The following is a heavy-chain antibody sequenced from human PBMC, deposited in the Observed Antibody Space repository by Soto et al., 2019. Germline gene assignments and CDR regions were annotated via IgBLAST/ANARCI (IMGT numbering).Heavy chain of an antibody. Sequence: QIQLVQSGGEVKKPGASVKVSCKASGYTFTEHGISWVRQAPGQGLEWVGWISAFTDYTDYAQKFRGRVTLTTDKSTSTADMEPRSLTSDGTAVYYCAKDRPSLTQQIVDVYWGQGTLVTVSS. CDR1: GYTFTEHG. D-gene: IGHD2-2*01. CDR2: ISAFTDYT. J-gene: IGHJ4*02. V-gene: IGHV1-18*04. CDR3: AKDRPSLTQQIVDVY.